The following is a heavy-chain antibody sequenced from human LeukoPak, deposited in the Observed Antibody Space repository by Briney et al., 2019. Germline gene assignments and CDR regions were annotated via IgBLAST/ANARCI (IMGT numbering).Heavy chain of an antibody. D-gene: IGHD4-17*01. J-gene: IGHJ4*02. CDR2: IRYDGSNK. CDR1: GFTFSSYG. V-gene: IGHV3-30*02. CDR3: AKVGVTTPSY. Sequence: GGSLRLSCAASGFTFSSYGMHWVRQAPGKGLEWVEFIRYDGSNKYYADSVKGRFTISRDNSKNTLYLQMNSLRAEDTAVYYCAKVGVTTPSYWGQGTLVTVYS.